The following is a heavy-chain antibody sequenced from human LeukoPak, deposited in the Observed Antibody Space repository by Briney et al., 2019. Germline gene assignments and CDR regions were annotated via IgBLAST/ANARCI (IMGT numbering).Heavy chain of an antibody. D-gene: IGHD3-9*01. CDR3: ARDQDILTGWGGYFDY. V-gene: IGHV3-48*01. CDR2: ISSSSSTI. Sequence: GGSLRLSCAASGFTFSSYSMNWVRQAPGKGLEWVSYISSSSSTIYYADSVKGRFAISRDNAKNSLYLQMNSLRAEDTAVYYCARDQDILTGWGGYFDYWGQGTLVTVSS. CDR1: GFTFSSYS. J-gene: IGHJ4*02.